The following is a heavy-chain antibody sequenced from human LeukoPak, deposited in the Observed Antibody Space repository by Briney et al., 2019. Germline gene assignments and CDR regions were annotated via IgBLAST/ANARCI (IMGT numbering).Heavy chain of an antibody. CDR3: ASIRRGY. V-gene: IGHV4-34*01. CDR2: INHSGST. Sequence: SETLSLTCAVYGGSFSGYYWSWIRQPPGKGLEWIGEINHSGSTNYNPSLKSRVTISVDTSKNQFSLKLSSVTAADTAVYYCASIRRGYWGQGTLVTVFS. D-gene: IGHD1-14*01. J-gene: IGHJ4*02. CDR1: GGSFSGYY.